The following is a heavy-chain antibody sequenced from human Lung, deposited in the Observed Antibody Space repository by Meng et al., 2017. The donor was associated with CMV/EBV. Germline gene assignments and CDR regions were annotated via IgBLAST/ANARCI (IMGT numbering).Heavy chain of an antibody. Sequence: GESLKISCAASGSTFSSYEMNWVRQAPGPGLEWVSYISSSGSTIYYADSVKGPFTISRDNAKNSLYLQMNSLRADDTAVYYCARDSSGGFLEWSALGGYYRIDFWGQGXTVTVSS. CDR2: ISSSGSTI. J-gene: IGHJ6*02. CDR1: GSTFSSYE. V-gene: IGHV3-48*03. CDR3: ARDSSGGFLEWSALGGYYRIDF. D-gene: IGHD3-3*01.